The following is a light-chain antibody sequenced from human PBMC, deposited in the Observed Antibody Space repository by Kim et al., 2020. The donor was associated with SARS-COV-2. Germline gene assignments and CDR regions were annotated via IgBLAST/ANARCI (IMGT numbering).Light chain of an antibody. V-gene: IGKV3-20*01. J-gene: IGKJ5*01. Sequence: PGERAPLSCRASQTVSSNYLAWYQQKPGQAPSLLIYGASSRATGVPDRFSGSGSGTDFTLIISRLEPEDFAVYYCQQYGSSPLITFGQGTRLEIK. CDR3: QQYGSSPLIT. CDR2: GAS. CDR1: QTVSSNY.